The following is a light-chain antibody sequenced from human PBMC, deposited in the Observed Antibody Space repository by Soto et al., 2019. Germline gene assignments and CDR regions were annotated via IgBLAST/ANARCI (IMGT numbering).Light chain of an antibody. CDR1: QGIGNA. J-gene: IGKJ1*01. CDR2: GAS. V-gene: IGKV1-6*01. Sequence: ALHMTKSPSSPSASVGDRVTISCRASQGIGNALGWYQQKPGKPPKVVIYGASNLQSGVPPRFSGSGSGTDFTLAISSLKSEDAATYYCLQDINYPWTFGQGTKVDIK. CDR3: LQDINYPWT.